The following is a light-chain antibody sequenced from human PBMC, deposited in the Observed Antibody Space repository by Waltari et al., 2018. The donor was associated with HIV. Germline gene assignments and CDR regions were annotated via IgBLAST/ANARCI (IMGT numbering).Light chain of an antibody. CDR2: DGF. CDR3: SSHTDDNSQRV. J-gene: IGLJ2*01. V-gene: IGLV2-14*03. CDR1: SSDLGRDDS. Sequence: QSALTQPASLSGSPGQSITMSCTGASSDLGRDDSVSLYQHHPGRAPNLIIFDGFSRPSGVYHRFSASKSGNTASLTISGLQAEDEADYYCSSHTDDNSQRVFGGGTKLTVL.